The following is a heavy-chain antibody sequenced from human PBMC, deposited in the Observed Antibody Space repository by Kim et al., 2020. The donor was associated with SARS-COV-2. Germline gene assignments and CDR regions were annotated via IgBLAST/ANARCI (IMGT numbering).Heavy chain of an antibody. V-gene: IGHV1-18*01. J-gene: IGHJ4*02. CDR3: ARGRYCSSTSCYWYDSSGYGNLGFDY. D-gene: IGHD2-2*01. CDR1: GYTFTSYG. Sequence: ASVKVSCKASGYTFTSYGISWVRQAPGQGLEWMGWISAYNGNTNCAQKLQGRVTMTTDTSTSTAYMELRSLRSDDTAVYYCARGRYCSSTSCYWYDSSGYGNLGFDYWGQGTLVTVSS. CDR2: ISAYNGNT.